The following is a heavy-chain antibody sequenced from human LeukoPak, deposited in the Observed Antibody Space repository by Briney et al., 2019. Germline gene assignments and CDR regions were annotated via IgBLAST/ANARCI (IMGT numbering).Heavy chain of an antibody. CDR1: GGSISSSSYY. V-gene: IGHV4-39*01. CDR3: ARGPGSSSSGAAVDY. CDR2: IYYSGST. D-gene: IGHD6-6*01. J-gene: IGHJ4*02. Sequence: SETLSLTCTVSGGSISSSSYYWGWIRQPPGKGLEWIGSIYYSGSTYYNPSLKGRVTISVDTSKNQCSLRLSSVTAADTAVYYCARGPGSSSSGAAVDYWGQGTLATVSS.